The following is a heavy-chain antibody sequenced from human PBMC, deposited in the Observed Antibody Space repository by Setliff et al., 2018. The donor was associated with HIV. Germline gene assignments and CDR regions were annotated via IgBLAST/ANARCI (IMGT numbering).Heavy chain of an antibody. CDR3: ARQYGAVKSVVTVVAKYFPH. J-gene: IGHJ1*01. Sequence: SETLSLTCNVSGGSIRSSSYYWGWIRQPPGKGLEWIGSIYYSGNTYYNPSLKSRVTISVDTSKNHFSLKLTSVTAADTAVYYCARQYGAVKSVVTVVAKYFPHWGQGTLVTVSS. D-gene: IGHD2-21*02. CDR1: GGSIRSSSYY. CDR2: IYYSGNT. V-gene: IGHV4-39*01.